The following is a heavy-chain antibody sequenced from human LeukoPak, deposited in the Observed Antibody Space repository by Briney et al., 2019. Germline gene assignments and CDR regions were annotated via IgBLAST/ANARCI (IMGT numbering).Heavy chain of an antibody. J-gene: IGHJ5*02. CDR1: GYSISSGYY. V-gene: IGHV4-38-2*02. CDR2: IYHSGST. CDR3: ARADITMVRGVTSSWFDP. Sequence: PSETLSLTCTVSGYSISSGYYWGWIRQPPGKGLKWIGSIYHSGSTYYNPSLKSRVTISVDTSKNQFSLKLSSVTAADTAVYYCARADITMVRGVTSSWFDPWGQGTLVTVSS. D-gene: IGHD3-10*01.